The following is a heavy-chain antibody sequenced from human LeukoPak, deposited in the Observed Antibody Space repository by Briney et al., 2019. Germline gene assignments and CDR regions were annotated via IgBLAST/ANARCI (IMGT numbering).Heavy chain of an antibody. J-gene: IGHJ4*02. D-gene: IGHD5-12*01. CDR3: VHRRSGYNSGWNGGDLDH. CDR1: GFSLSTSGEG. CDR2: IYWDDDK. Sequence: SGPTLVNPTQTLTLTCTFSGFSLSTSGEGVGWIRQPPGKAPEWLLFIYWDDDKRYSPSLKTRLTVIKDTTKNQVVLTMTNMDPVDTATYYCVHRRSGYNSGWNGGDLDHWGQGTLVTVTS. V-gene: IGHV2-5*02.